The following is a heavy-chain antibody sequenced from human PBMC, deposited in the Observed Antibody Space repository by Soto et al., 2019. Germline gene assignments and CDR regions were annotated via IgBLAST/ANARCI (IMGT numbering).Heavy chain of an antibody. CDR2: ISSSSSYI. Sequence: PGGSLRLSCAASGFTFSSYSMNWVRQAPGKGLEWVPSISSSSSYIYYADSVKGRFTISRDNAKNSLYLQMNSLRAEDTAVYYCAREVRCSGGSCYPRGWFDPWGQGTLVTVSS. D-gene: IGHD2-15*01. V-gene: IGHV3-21*01. CDR1: GFTFSSYS. CDR3: AREVRCSGGSCYPRGWFDP. J-gene: IGHJ5*02.